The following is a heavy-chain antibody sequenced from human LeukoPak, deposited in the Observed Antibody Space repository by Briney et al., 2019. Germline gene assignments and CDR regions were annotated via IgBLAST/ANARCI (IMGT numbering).Heavy chain of an antibody. D-gene: IGHD4-23*01. CDR2: ISGSGGST. J-gene: IGHJ3*02. CDR1: GFSFRNYA. Sequence: PGGSLRLSCAASGFSFRNYAINWVRQAPGKGLEWVSSISGSGGSTYSADFVKGRFTISRENSNNTLYLQMNSLRADDTAMYYCAKDSEATITPLSAFDIWGQGTMVTVSS. V-gene: IGHV3-23*01. CDR3: AKDSEATITPLSAFDI.